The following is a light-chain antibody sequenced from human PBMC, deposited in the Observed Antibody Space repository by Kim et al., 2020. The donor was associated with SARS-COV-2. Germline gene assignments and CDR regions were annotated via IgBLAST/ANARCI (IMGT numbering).Light chain of an antibody. CDR1: QSASSTV. Sequence: GATTTRSARASQSASSTVSWYQQKPRQAPRLLYAGATSRATGIPDRFSSSASGTYFTLTSCMLDPEDSAEYYCQQYGNSPCSFGQGTKLEI. CDR3: QQYGNSPCS. V-gene: IGKV3-20*01. J-gene: IGKJ2*02. CDR2: GAT.